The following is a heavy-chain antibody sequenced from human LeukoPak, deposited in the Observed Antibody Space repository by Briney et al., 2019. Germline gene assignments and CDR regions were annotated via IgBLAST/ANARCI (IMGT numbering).Heavy chain of an antibody. J-gene: IGHJ3*02. CDR1: GFTFSDYY. CDR2: ISSSGSTI. CDR3: ARDVFEGYCSGGSCYSGRAFDI. D-gene: IGHD2-15*01. Sequence: PGGSLRLSCAASGFTFSDYYMSWIRQAPGKGLEWVSYISSSGSTICYADSVKGRFTISRDNAKNSLYLQMNSLRAEDTAVYYCARDVFEGYCSGGSCYSGRAFDIWGQGTMVTVSS. V-gene: IGHV3-11*01.